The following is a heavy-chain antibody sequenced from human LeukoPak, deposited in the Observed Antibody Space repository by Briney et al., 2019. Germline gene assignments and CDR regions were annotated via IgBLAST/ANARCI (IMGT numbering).Heavy chain of an antibody. CDR2: ISGSSYHI. J-gene: IGHJ4*02. Sequence: GGSLRLSCVASGLTFADAWMNWVRQAPGKALEWVSSISGSSYHIYYADSVKGRFTISRDNANNLLYLQMNSLRAEDTAVYYCASGTIVGARGADNWGQGTLVTVSS. D-gene: IGHD1-26*01. CDR3: ASGTIVGARGADN. CDR1: GLTFADAW. V-gene: IGHV3-21*01.